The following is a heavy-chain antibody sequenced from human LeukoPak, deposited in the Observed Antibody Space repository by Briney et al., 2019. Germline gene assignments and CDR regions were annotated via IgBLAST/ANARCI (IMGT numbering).Heavy chain of an antibody. Sequence: PGGSLRLSCAASRFTFSDYAMSWVRQAPGKGLEWVAFIRYDGSNKYYADSVKGRFTISRDNSKNTLYLQMNSLRAEDTAVYYCAKVTSQLELHREGVKIIQVDYWGQGTLVTVSS. CDR1: RFTFSDYA. CDR2: IRYDGSNK. V-gene: IGHV3-30*02. CDR3: AKVTSQLELHREGVKIIQVDY. D-gene: IGHD1-7*01. J-gene: IGHJ4*02.